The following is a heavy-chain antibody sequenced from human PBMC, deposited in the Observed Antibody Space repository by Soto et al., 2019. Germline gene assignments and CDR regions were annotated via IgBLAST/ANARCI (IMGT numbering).Heavy chain of an antibody. CDR3: ARQGRYSSGWPVLDN. CDR2: IYYSGST. CDR1: GGSISSTIYY. V-gene: IGHV4-39*01. D-gene: IGHD6-19*01. J-gene: IGHJ4*02. Sequence: QLQLQESGPGLVKPSETLSLSCTVSGGSISSTIYYWGWIRQPPGKGLEWIGSIYYSGSTYYNPSLKSRVTISVDTSKNQFSLKLTSVTAADTAVYYCARQGRYSSGWPVLDNWGQGTLVTVSS.